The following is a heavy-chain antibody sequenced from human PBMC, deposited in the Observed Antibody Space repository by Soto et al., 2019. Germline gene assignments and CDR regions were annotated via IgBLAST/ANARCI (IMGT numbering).Heavy chain of an antibody. Sequence: PSETLSLTCAVYGGSFSGYYWSWIRQPPGKGLEWIGEINHSGSTNYNPSLKRRVTISVDTSKNQFSLKLSSVTAAATAVYYCLSREVRWDDYYYGMDVWGQGTTVTVSS. CDR3: LSREVRWDDYYYGMDV. D-gene: IGHD1-26*01. J-gene: IGHJ6*02. CDR2: INHSGST. V-gene: IGHV4-34*01. CDR1: GGSFSGYY.